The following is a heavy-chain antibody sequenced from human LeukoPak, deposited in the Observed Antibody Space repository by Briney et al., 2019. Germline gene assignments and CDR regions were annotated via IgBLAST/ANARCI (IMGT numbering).Heavy chain of an antibody. J-gene: IGHJ4*02. CDR3: ARVPLSTTARGYFDY. D-gene: IGHD4-17*01. V-gene: IGHV4-59*01. CDR2: IYYSGST. CDR1: GGSISSYF. Sequence: SETLSLTCTVSGGSISSYFWSWIRQPPGKGLEWIGYIYYSGSTNYNPSLKSRVTISVDTSKNQFSLKLSSVTAADTAVYYCARVPLSTTARGYFDYWGQGTLVTVSS.